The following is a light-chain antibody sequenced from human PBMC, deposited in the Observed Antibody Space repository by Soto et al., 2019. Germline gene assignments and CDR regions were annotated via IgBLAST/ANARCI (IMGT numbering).Light chain of an antibody. Sequence: DIQMPQSPSTLSASVADRVTITCRASQSISSWLAWYQQKPGKATKLLIYKASSLESGVPSRFRGSGSGTEFTLTISSLQPNNCATYYCQQYNSYSSWTFGQGTKLEIK. J-gene: IGKJ2*02. CDR1: QSISSW. CDR3: QQYNSYSSWT. V-gene: IGKV1-5*03. CDR2: KAS.